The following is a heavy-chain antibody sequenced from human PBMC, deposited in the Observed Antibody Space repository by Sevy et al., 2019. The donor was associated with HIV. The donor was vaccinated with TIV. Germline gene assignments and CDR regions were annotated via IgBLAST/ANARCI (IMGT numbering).Heavy chain of an antibody. J-gene: IGHJ6*02. Sequence: SETLSLTCSVSGGTIVSSGHYWGWIRQTPGKGLEWIGSIYYNEHTYYNPSLNSRLTISIDTSKNQFSLNLSSVTAADTAIYFCARDASGYDYDYGMDVWGQGTTVTVSS. D-gene: IGHD5-12*01. CDR2: IYYNEHT. V-gene: IGHV4-39*02. CDR1: GGTIVSSGHY. CDR3: ARDASGYDYDYGMDV.